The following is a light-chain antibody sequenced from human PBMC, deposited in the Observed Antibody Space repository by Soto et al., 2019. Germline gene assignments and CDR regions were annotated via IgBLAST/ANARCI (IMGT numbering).Light chain of an antibody. CDR2: DVS. J-gene: IGLJ1*01. V-gene: IGLV2-11*01. CDR1: SSDVGGYNY. Sequence: QSALTQPRSVSGSPGQSVTISCTGTSSDVGGYNYVSWYQQHPGKAPKLMIYDVSKRPSGVPDRFSGSKSGNTASLTISGLQAEYEAYYYCCSYAGSYTRVFGTGTKVTVL. CDR3: CSYAGSYTRV.